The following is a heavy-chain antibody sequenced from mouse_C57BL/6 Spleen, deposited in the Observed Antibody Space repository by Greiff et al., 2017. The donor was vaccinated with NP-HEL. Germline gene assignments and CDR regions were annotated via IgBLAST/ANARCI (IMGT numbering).Heavy chain of an antibody. V-gene: IGHV7-3*01. J-gene: IGHJ2*01. D-gene: IGHD2-1*01. Sequence: DVKLVESGGGLVQPGGSLSLSCAASGFTFTDYYMSWVRQPPGKALEWLGFIRNKANGYTTEYSASVKGRFTISRDNSQSILYLQMNALRAEDSATYYCARSLPYYFDYWGQGTTLTVSS. CDR2: IRNKANGYTT. CDR3: ARSLPYYFDY. CDR1: GFTFTDYY.